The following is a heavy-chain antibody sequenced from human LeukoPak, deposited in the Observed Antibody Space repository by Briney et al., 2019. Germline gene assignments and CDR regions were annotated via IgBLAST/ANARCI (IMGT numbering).Heavy chain of an antibody. CDR2: ISSSGSTI. J-gene: IGHJ6*02. CDR3: ARDFRVVVAATAALYGMDV. CDR1: GFTFSSYE. V-gene: IGHV3-48*03. D-gene: IGHD2-15*01. Sequence: GESLKISCAASGFTFSSYEMNWVRQAPGKGLEWVSYISSSGSTIYYADSVKGRFTISRDNAKNSLYLQMNSLRAEDTAVYYCARDFRVVVAATAALYGMDVWGQGTTVTVSS.